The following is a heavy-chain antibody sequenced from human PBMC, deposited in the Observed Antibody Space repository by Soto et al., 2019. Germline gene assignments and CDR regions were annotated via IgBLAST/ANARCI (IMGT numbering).Heavy chain of an antibody. Sequence: QLQLQESGSGLVKPSQTLSLTCAVSGGSISSGGYSWSWIRQPPGKGLEWIGYIYHSGSTYYNPSLRSRVTLAVDRSKNQCSLKLSSVTAADTAVYYCAAGAIFGVVPLDYWGQGTLVTVSS. V-gene: IGHV4-30-2*01. CDR2: IYHSGST. CDR3: AAGAIFGVVPLDY. J-gene: IGHJ4*02. CDR1: GGSISSGGYS. D-gene: IGHD3-3*01.